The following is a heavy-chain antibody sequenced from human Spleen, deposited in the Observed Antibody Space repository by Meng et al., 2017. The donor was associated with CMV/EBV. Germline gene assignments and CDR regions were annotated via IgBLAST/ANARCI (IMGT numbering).Heavy chain of an antibody. CDR2: INQDGSEK. J-gene: IGHJ6*02. CDR1: GFTFSSYW. D-gene: IGHD3-3*01. CDR3: ARTGSGYLRRYYYYYYGMDV. V-gene: IGHV3-7*01. Sequence: GESLKISCAASGFTFSSYWMSRVRQAPGKGLEWVANINQDGSEKYYVDSVKGRFTISRDNAKKSLYLQMNSLRAEDTAVYYCARTGSGYLRRYYYYYYGMDVWGQGTTVTVSS.